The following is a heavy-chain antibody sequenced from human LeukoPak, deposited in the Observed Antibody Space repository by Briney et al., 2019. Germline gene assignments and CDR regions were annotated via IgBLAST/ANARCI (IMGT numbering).Heavy chain of an antibody. CDR3: AREKFYYDSSGYYPIDY. CDR2: IYTSGST. D-gene: IGHD3-22*01. V-gene: IGHV4-4*07. Sequence: PSETLSLNCTVSGGAISSYYWSWIRQPAGKGLEWIGRIYTSGSTNYNPSLKSRVTMSVDTSKNQFSLKLSSVTAADTAVYYCAREKFYYDSSGYYPIDYWGQGTLVTVSS. CDR1: GGAISSYY. J-gene: IGHJ4*02.